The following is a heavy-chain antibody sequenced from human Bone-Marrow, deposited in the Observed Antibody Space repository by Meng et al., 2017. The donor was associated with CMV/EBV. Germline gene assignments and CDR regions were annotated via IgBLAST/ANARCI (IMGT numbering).Heavy chain of an antibody. CDR3: ARDTAIDITPYYYYYGMEV. J-gene: IGHJ6*02. CDR2: ISSSSSYI. D-gene: IGHD1-14*01. Sequence: GESLKISCAASGFTFSSYSMNWVRQAPGKGLEWVSSISSSSSYIYYADSVKGRFTISRDNAKNTLYLQMYSLRAEDTAVYYCARDTAIDITPYYYYYGMEVWGQGTTVTVSS. V-gene: IGHV3-21*01. CDR1: GFTFSSYS.